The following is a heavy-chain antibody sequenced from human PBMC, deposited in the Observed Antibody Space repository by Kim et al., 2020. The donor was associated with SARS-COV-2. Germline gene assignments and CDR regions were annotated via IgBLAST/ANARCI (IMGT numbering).Heavy chain of an antibody. Sequence: SETLSLTCTVSGASISRSTSSWSWLRQTPGKGLEWLGSVHSTGGVTYNPSLQSRVTMSVDMSKNQLSLTLPSVTAADTAVYYCAKEGDYGGNPPEYFQHWGQGTQVIVSS. CDR2: VHSTGGV. CDR3: AKEGDYGGNPPEYFQH. V-gene: IGHV4-39*07. D-gene: IGHD4-17*01. J-gene: IGHJ1*01. CDR1: GASISRSTSS.